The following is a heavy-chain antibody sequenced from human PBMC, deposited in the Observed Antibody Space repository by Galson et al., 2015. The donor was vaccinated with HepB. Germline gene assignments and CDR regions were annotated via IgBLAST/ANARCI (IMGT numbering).Heavy chain of an antibody. J-gene: IGHJ4*02. CDR1: GYTFTSYG. Sequence: SVKVSCKASGYTFTSYGISWVRQAPGQGLEWMGWISAYNGNTNYAQKLQGRVTMTTDTSTSAAYMELRSLRSDDTAVYYCARAIDLHTPFDYWGQGTLVTVSS. CDR3: ARAIDLHTPFDY. D-gene: IGHD2-21*01. V-gene: IGHV1-18*01. CDR2: ISAYNGNT.